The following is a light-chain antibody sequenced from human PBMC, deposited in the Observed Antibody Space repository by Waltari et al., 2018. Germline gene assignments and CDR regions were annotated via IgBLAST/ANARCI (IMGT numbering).Light chain of an antibody. Sequence: QSVLTQLPSPSGNPGQRVTIACSGASPHIGGNNVKWYKQVQGAAPKLLIYYNDERPSGVPDRFSGSKSGTSASLAISGLQSEDEADYYCGTWDDSLNGHWVFGGGTRLTVL. CDR3: GTWDDSLNGHWV. CDR2: YND. J-gene: IGLJ3*02. V-gene: IGLV1-44*01. CDR1: SPHIGGNN.